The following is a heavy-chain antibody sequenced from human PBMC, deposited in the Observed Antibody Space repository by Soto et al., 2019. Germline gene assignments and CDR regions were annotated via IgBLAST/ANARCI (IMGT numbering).Heavy chain of an antibody. Sequence: QVQLQQWGAGLLKPSETLSLTCAVYGGSFSGYYWSWIRQPPGKGLEWIGEINHSGSTNYNPSLKSRVTISVDTSKNQFSLKLSSVTDAATAVYYCARRAPAADNAFDIWGQGTMVTDS. J-gene: IGHJ3*02. CDR3: ARRAPAADNAFDI. V-gene: IGHV4-34*01. CDR2: INHSGST. D-gene: IGHD2-2*01. CDR1: GGSFSGYY.